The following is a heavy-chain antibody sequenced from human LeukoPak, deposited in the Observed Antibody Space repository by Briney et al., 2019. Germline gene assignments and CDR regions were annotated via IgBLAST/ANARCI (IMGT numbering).Heavy chain of an antibody. J-gene: IGHJ5*02. V-gene: IGHV3-30*18. CDR2: ISYDGSNK. D-gene: IGHD3-22*01. CDR3: AKDAIVVAGGGWFDP. Sequence: PGRSLRLSCAASGFTFSSYGMHWVRQAPGKGLEWVAVISYDGSNKYYADSVKGRFTISRDNSKNTLYLQMNSLRVEDTAVYYCAKDAIVVAGGGWFDPWGQGTLVTVSS. CDR1: GFTFSSYG.